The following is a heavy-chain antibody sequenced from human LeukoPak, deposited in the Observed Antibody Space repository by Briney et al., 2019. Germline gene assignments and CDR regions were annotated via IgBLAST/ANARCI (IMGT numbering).Heavy chain of an antibody. J-gene: IGHJ4*02. Sequence: GGSLRLSCAASGFTFSSYSMNWVRQAPGKGLEWVSSISSSSSYIYYADSVKGRFTISRDNAKNSLYLQMNSLRAEDTAVYYCARAFYYDSNGWISENFDYWGQGTLVTVSS. CDR1: GFTFSSYS. D-gene: IGHD3-22*01. CDR3: ARAFYYDSNGWISENFDY. CDR2: ISSSSSYI. V-gene: IGHV3-21*01.